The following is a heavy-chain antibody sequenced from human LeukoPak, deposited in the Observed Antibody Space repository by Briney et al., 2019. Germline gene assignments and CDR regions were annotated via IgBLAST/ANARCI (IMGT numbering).Heavy chain of an antibody. D-gene: IGHD1-26*01. CDR1: GFTFNTYA. Sequence: GRSLRLSCATSGFTFNTYAIHWVRQAPGKGLEWVAVISYDGSNKYYADSVKGRFTISRDNSKNTLYLQMNSLRAEDTAVYYCARSAGASGSYFSSAFDIWGQGTMVTVSS. J-gene: IGHJ3*02. CDR3: ARSAGASGSYFSSAFDI. CDR2: ISYDGSNK. V-gene: IGHV3-30*04.